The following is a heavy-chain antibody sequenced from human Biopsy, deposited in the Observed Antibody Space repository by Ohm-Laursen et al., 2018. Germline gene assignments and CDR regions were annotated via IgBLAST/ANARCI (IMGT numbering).Heavy chain of an antibody. Sequence: SLRLSCSASGFTLSSYSMNWVRQTPGQGLEWISYISSTSSATYYADSVKGRFTVSRDNAKNSLFLQMNSLRAEDTAVYYCARRDIWGQGTTVTVSS. V-gene: IGHV3-48*01. CDR1: GFTLSSYS. CDR3: ARRDI. J-gene: IGHJ3*02. CDR2: ISSTSSAT.